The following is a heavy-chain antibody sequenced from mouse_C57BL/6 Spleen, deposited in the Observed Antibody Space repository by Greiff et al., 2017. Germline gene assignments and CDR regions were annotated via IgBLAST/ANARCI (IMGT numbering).Heavy chain of an antibody. V-gene: IGHV5-16*01. CDR1: GFTFSDYY. CDR2: INYDGSST. J-gene: IGHJ2*01. Sequence: EVKLMESEGGLVQPGSSMKLSCTASGFTFSDYYMAWVRQVPEKGLEWVANINYDGSSTYYLDSLKSRFIISRDNAKNILYLQKSSLKSEDTATYYCARGRAGRDGGYYFDYWGQGTTLTVSS. CDR3: ARGRAGRDGGYYFDY.